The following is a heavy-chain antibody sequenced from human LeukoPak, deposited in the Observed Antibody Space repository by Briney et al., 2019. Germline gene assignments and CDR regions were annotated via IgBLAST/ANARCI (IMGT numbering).Heavy chain of an antibody. CDR3: ARGRAYCSGGSCYFSDY. D-gene: IGHD2-15*01. J-gene: IGHJ4*02. CDR1: GYTLTSYD. Sequence: ASVKVSCKASGYTLTSYDINWVRQATGQGLEWMGWMNPNSGNTGYAQEFQGRVTMTRNTSISTAYMELSSLRSEDTAVYYCARGRAYCSGGSCYFSDYWGQGTLVTVSS. CDR2: MNPNSGNT. V-gene: IGHV1-8*01.